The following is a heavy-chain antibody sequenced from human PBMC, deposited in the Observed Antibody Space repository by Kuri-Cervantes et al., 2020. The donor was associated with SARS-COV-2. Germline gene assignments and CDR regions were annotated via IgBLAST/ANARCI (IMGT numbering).Heavy chain of an antibody. CDR3: ARGYYSHFDY. Sequence: ASVQVSCKASGYTFITYCMSWVRQAPGQGLEWLGWISVCNRNTNYAQKVQGRVTMTTATSTSTAFMELRSLRSDDTAVYFCARGYYSHFDYWGQGTLVTVSS. V-gene: IGHV1-18*04. D-gene: IGHD1-26*01. CDR2: ISVCNRNT. CDR1: GYTFITYC. J-gene: IGHJ4*02.